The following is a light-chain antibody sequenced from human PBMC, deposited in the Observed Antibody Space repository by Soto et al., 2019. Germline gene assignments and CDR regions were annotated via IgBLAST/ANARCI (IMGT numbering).Light chain of an antibody. Sequence: QSALTQPRSVSGSPGQSVTISCTGASSDVGGYNYVSWYQQHPAKAPKLMIYDVSKRPSGVPDRFSGSKSGNTASLTISGLQTEDEADYYCCSYAGRYTYVFGTGTKLTVL. CDR2: DVS. CDR1: SSDVGGYNY. CDR3: CSYAGRYTYV. V-gene: IGLV2-11*01. J-gene: IGLJ1*01.